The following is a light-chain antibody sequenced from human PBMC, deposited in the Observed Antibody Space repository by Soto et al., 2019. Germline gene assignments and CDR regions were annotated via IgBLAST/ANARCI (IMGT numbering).Light chain of an antibody. CDR2: DAS. CDR1: QSVSNN. Sequence: EIVLTQSPATLSLSPEERATLSCRASQSVSNNYLAWYQQKPGQAPRLLIYDASTRATGITARFSGSGSGTEFTLTISGLQSEDFAVYCCQQYNIWPLTFGGGTKVDIK. V-gene: IGKV3-15*01. J-gene: IGKJ4*01. CDR3: QQYNIWPLT.